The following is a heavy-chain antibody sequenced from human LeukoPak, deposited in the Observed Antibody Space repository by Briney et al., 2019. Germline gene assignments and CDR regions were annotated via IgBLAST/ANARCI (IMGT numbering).Heavy chain of an antibody. Sequence: GGSLRLSCAASGFTFSSYAMSWVRQAPGKGLEWVSAISGSGGSTYYADSVKGRFTISRDNSKNTLYLQMNSLRAEDTAVYYCAKDRLFLNYYDSSGYYYDWFGPWGQGTLVTVSS. V-gene: IGHV3-23*01. CDR2: ISGSGGST. CDR1: GFTFSSYA. J-gene: IGHJ5*02. D-gene: IGHD3-22*01. CDR3: AKDRLFLNYYDSSGYYYDWFGP.